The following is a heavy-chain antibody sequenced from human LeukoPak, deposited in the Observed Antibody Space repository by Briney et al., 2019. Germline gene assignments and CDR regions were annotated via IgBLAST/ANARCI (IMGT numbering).Heavy chain of an antibody. CDR3: ARDCGNCGGAPDDTFDI. D-gene: IGHD2-21*01. V-gene: IGHV1-18*01. J-gene: IGHJ3*02. Sequence: ASVKVSCKASGYTFTTYGISWVRQAPGQGREWMGWMSAYTGNTNYAQKVQGRVTMTTDTSTSTAYMELRSLRSDDTAVYYCARDCGNCGGAPDDTFDIWGQGTMVTVSS. CDR2: MSAYTGNT. CDR1: GYTFTTYG.